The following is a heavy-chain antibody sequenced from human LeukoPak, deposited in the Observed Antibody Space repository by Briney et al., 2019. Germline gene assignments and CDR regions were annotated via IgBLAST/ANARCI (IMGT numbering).Heavy chain of an antibody. V-gene: IGHV4-39*01. D-gene: IGHD6-13*01. Sequence: SETLSLTCTVSGVSISSSTYYWGWMRQPPGKGLEWIGTISDSGSAFYNPSITRRVTISVDTSKNQVSLKLSSVTAADTALYYCARLARQQLVSHWGQGTLVTVSS. CDR1: GVSISSSTYY. J-gene: IGHJ4*02. CDR2: ISDSGSA. CDR3: ARLARQQLVSH.